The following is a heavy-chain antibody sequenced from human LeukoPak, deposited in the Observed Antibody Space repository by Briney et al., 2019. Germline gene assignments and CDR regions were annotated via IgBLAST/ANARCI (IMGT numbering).Heavy chain of an antibody. CDR3: ARLSDYYDSVGYSPNRAFDM. V-gene: IGHV4-39*01. CDR1: GGSISSYSYY. D-gene: IGHD3-22*01. CDR2: IYYSGST. Sequence: SETLSLTCTVSGGSISSYSYYWGWIRQPPGKGLEWIGSIYYSGSTYYNPSLNSRVTVSVDTSKNQFSLKLSSVTAADTAVYYCARLSDYYDSVGYSPNRAFDMWGQGTMVTVSS. J-gene: IGHJ3*02.